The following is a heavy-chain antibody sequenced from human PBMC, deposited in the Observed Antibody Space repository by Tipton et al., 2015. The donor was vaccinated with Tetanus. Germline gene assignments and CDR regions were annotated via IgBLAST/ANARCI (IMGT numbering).Heavy chain of an antibody. J-gene: IGHJ2*01. CDR1: GGSISDYY. CDR2: IHSGGST. V-gene: IGHV4-4*07. Sequence: TLSLTCNVSGGSISDYYWSWIRQPAGKRMQWIGRIHSGGSTTYNPSLKNRVTTSVDMSKNHVSLTLTSVTAADTATYHCARRGDNWFFDLWGRGTLVTVSS. CDR3: ARRGDNWFFDL. D-gene: IGHD2-21*02.